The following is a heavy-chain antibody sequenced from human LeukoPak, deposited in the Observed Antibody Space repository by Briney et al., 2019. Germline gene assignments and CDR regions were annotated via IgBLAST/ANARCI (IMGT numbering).Heavy chain of an antibody. CDR1: GFTVSSNY. CDR2: INGGGDKT. D-gene: IGHD1-26*01. J-gene: IGHJ4*02. CDR3: AKSRGSTLFDS. Sequence: PGGSLRLSCAASGFTVSSNYMYWVRQAPGKGLEWVSGINGGGDKTYYRDSVKGRITISRDNSKNTLYLQMNSLRAEDTAIYYCAKSRGSTLFDSWGQGTLVTVSS. V-gene: IGHV3-23*01.